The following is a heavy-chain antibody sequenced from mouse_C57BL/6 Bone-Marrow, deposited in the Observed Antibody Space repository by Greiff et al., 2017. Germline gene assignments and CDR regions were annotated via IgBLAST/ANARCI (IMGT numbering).Heavy chain of an antibody. CDR1: GYTFTSYW. D-gene: IGHD2-2*01. CDR3: ARGGLWLRRPSWFAY. V-gene: IGHV1-55*01. Sequence: QVHVKQPGAELVKPGASVKMSCKASGYTFTSYWITWVKQRPGQGLEWIGDIYPGSGSTNYNEKFKSKATLTVDTSSSTAYMQLSSLTSEDSAVYYCARGGLWLRRPSWFAYWGQGTLVTVSA. CDR2: IYPGSGST. J-gene: IGHJ3*01.